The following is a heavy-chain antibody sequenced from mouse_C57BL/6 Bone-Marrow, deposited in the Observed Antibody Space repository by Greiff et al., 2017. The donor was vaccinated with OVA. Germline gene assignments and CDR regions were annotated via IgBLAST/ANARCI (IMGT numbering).Heavy chain of an antibody. J-gene: IGHJ2*01. Sequence: VQLQQSGAELVKPGASVKMSCKASGYTFTSYWLTWVKQRPGQGLEWIGDIYPGSGSTHYNEKFKSKATLTVDTSSSTAYMQLSSLTSEDAAVYYCAISYYYGSSYEDFDYWGQGTTLTVSS. CDR2: IYPGSGST. D-gene: IGHD1-1*01. V-gene: IGHV1-55*01. CDR1: GYTFTSYW. CDR3: AISYYYGSSYEDFDY.